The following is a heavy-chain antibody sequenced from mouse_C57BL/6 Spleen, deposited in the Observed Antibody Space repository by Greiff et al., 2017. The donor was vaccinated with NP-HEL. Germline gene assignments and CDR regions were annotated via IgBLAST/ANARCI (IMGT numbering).Heavy chain of an antibody. J-gene: IGHJ3*01. CDR3: ASPIYYDYDGAY. V-gene: IGHV14-2*01. CDR2: IDHGDGET. CDR1: GFNITDYY. D-gene: IGHD2-4*01. Sequence: EVKLMESGAELVKPGASVTLSCTASGFNITDYYMNWVKQRTEQGLEWIGRIDHGDGETKYAPKFQGKATITADTSSNTAYLQLSSLTSEDTAVYYCASPIYYDYDGAYWGQGTLVTVSA.